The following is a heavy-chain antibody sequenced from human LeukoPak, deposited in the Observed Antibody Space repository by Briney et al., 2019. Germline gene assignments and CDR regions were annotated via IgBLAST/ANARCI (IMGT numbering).Heavy chain of an antibody. D-gene: IGHD2-2*02. J-gene: IGHJ4*02. CDR3: ARDQYTITWSLGLDS. CDR2: TYYRSTWYY. CDR1: GDRVSSDTAA. V-gene: IGHV6-1*01. Sequence: SQTLSLTCAISGDRVSSDTAAWNWIKQSPSKGLEWLGRTYYRSTWYYDYAPSMKSRIAINPDTSKNQFSLLLTSVTPDDTAVYYCARDQYTITWSLGLDSWGQGTLVTVSS.